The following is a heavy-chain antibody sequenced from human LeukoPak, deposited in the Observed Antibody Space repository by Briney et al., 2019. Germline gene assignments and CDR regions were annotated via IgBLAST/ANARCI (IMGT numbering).Heavy chain of an antibody. CDR2: IYYSGNT. CDR3: ARQGYSSSWYDY. J-gene: IGHJ4*02. D-gene: IGHD6-13*01. Sequence: SETLSLSCTVSGGSISSSSYYWGWIRQPPGKGLEWIGSIYYSGNTDYNPSLKSRVTISVETSKNQFSLKLSSVTAADTAVYYCARQGYSSSWYDYWSQGTLVTVSS. V-gene: IGHV4-39*01. CDR1: GGSISSSSYY.